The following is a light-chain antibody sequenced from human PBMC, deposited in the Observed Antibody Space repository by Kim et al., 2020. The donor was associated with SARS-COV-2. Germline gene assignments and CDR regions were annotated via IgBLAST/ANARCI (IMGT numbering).Light chain of an antibody. Sequence: RQPATLTCTGNSNNIGDQGVAWLQQHQGHPPKLLSYRNNKRPSGIAERFSASRSGNAAFLTITGLQPEDEADYYCSAWDDSLKAWVFGGGTKLTVL. CDR3: SAWDDSLKAWV. V-gene: IGLV10-54*04. CDR1: SNNIGDQG. J-gene: IGLJ3*02. CDR2: RNN.